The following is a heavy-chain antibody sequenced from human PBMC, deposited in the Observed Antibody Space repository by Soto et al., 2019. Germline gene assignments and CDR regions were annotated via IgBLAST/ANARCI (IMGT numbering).Heavy chain of an antibody. CDR3: ARDSDYSFDY. J-gene: IGHJ4*02. CDR1: GFTFSSYS. D-gene: IGHD4-4*01. Sequence: GGSLRLSCAASGFTFSSYSMNWVRQAPGKGLEWVSYIYSSSRTYYADSVKGRFTISRDNAKNSLYLQMNSLRDEDTAVYYCARDSDYSFDYWGQGTLVTVSS. V-gene: IGHV3-48*02. CDR2: IYSSSRT.